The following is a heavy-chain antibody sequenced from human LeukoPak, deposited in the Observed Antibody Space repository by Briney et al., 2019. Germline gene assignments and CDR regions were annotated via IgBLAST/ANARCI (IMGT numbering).Heavy chain of an antibody. Sequence: SVKVSCKASGGTFISYAISWVRQAPGQGLEWMGGIIPIFGTANYAQKFQGRVTITADESTSTAYMELSSLRSEDTAVYYCASQEGVATFGYYYYYMDVWGKGTTVTVSS. CDR2: IIPIFGTA. V-gene: IGHV1-69*13. CDR1: GGTFISYA. J-gene: IGHJ6*03. CDR3: ASQEGVATFGYYYYYMDV. D-gene: IGHD3-16*01.